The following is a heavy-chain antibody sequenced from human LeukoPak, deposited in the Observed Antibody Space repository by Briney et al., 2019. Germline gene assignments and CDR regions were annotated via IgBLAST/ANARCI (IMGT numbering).Heavy chain of an antibody. V-gene: IGHV1-18*01. J-gene: IGHJ4*02. Sequence: ASVKVSCKASGGTFSSYAISWVRQAPGQGLEWMGWISANNGNRNYALKLQDRVSMTTDTSTSTAYMELRSLRSDDTAVYYCARDGGLYDSSGYYEIWGQGTLVTVSS. CDR2: ISANNGNR. CDR3: ARDGGLYDSSGYYEI. D-gene: IGHD3-22*01. CDR1: GGTFSSYA.